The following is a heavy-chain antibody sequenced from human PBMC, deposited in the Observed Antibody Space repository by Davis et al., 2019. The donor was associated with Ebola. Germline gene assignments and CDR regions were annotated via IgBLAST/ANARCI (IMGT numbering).Heavy chain of an antibody. J-gene: IGHJ4*02. CDR3: ARLMEWELLHYFDY. CDR2: ISAYNGNT. CDR1: GYTFTSYG. V-gene: IGHV1-18*01. D-gene: IGHD1-26*01. Sequence: ASVKVSCKASGYTFTSYGISWVRQAPGQGLEWMGWISAYNGNTNYAQKLQGRVTMTTDTSTSTAYMELRSLRSDDTAVYYCARLMEWELLHYFDYWGQGTLVTVSS.